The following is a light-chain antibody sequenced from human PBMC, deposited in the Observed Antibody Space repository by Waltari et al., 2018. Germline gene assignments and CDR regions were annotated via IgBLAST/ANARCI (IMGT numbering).Light chain of an antibody. CDR3: QSADMSGSYV. Sequence: SYELTQPPSVSVSPGQTATITCSGDALPKQYTYWYQQKSGQAPILLIYKDSAMPSWAPERCSGSSSGTTATLTISGVRAEDEADYYCQSADMSGSYVFGSGTQVIVL. V-gene: IGLV3-25*03. CDR2: KDS. CDR1: ALPKQY. J-gene: IGLJ1*01.